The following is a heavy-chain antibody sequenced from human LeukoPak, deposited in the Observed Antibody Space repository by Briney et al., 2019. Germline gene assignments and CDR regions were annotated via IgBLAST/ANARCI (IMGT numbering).Heavy chain of an antibody. CDR1: GGSFSGYY. D-gene: IGHD3-22*01. CDR3: ARWSGSGYYYVFDY. V-gene: IGHV4-34*01. Sequence: SETLSLTCAVYGGSFSGYYWSWIRQPPGKGLEWIGEINHSGSTNYNPSLKSRVPISVDTSKNQFSLKLSSVTAADTAVYYCARWSGSGYYYVFDYWGQGTLVTVSS. J-gene: IGHJ4*02. CDR2: INHSGST.